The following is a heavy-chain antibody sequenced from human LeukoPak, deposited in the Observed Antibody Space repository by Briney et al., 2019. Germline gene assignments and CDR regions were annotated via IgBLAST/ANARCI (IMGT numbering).Heavy chain of an antibody. CDR3: ARVYSGGYYDY. CDR1: GFTFSSYS. V-gene: IGHV3-64*01. J-gene: IGHJ4*02. Sequence: GGSLRLPCAASGFTFSSYSMHWVRQAPGKGLEYVSSISNNGGSTYYANSVKGRFTISRDNSKNTLYLQMGSLRVEDMAVYYCARVYSGGYYDYCGQGTLVTVSS. D-gene: IGHD1-26*01. CDR2: ISNNGGST.